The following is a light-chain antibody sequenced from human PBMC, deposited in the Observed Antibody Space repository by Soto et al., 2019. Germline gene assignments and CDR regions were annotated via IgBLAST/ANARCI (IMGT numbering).Light chain of an antibody. Sequence: DIQMTQSPSSVSASVGDRVTISCRASEDMNSRLAWYQQKPGNAPKLLIYAAFILQSGVPSRFSGYGSGTDFTLSISRLHPEDFATYYCQQADSFPITVGQGTRLEIK. CDR2: AAF. CDR3: QQADSFPIT. CDR1: EDMNSR. J-gene: IGKJ5*01. V-gene: IGKV1-12*01.